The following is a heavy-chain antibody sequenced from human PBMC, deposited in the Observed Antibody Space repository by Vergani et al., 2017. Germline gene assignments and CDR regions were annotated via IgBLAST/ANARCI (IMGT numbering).Heavy chain of an antibody. V-gene: IGHV4-59*01. CDR2: IYYSGST. J-gene: IGHJ2*01. D-gene: IGHD6-6*01. CDR3: ASTSSIAARFWYFDL. CDR1: RGSISNYY. Sequence: QVQLQESGPGLVKPSETLSLTCTVSRGSISNYYWSWIRQPPGKGLEWIGYIYYSGSTNYNPSLKSRVTISVDTSKNQFSLKLSSVTAADTAVYYCASTSSIAARFWYFDLWGRGTLVTVSS.